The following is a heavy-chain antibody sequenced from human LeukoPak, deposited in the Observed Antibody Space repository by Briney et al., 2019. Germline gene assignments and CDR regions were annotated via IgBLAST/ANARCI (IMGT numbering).Heavy chain of an antibody. CDR3: AKGYYYDSSGYYSQYYFDY. D-gene: IGHD3-22*01. V-gene: IGHV3-30*02. J-gene: IGHJ4*02. Sequence: GGSLRLSCAVSGFTFSSYGMHWVRQAPGKGLEWVAFIPYDGSNKFYRDSVKGRFTISRDNSKNTLYLQMNSLRAEDTAVYYCAKGYYYDSSGYYSQYYFDYWGQGTLVTVSS. CDR2: IPYDGSNK. CDR1: GFTFSSYG.